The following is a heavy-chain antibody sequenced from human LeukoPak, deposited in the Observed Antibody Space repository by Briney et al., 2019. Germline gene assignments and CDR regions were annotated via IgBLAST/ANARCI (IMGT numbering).Heavy chain of an antibody. V-gene: IGHV4-59*01. CDR3: ARVRFLEWLPDAFDI. CDR1: GGSISTYY. D-gene: IGHD3-3*01. CDR2: LYYSGST. J-gene: IGHJ3*02. Sequence: SETLSLTCTVSGGSISTYYWSWIRQPPGKGLEWIGYLYYSGSTNYNPSLKSRVTISVDTSKNQFSLKLSSVTAADTAVYYCARVRFLEWLPDAFDIWGQGTMVTVSS.